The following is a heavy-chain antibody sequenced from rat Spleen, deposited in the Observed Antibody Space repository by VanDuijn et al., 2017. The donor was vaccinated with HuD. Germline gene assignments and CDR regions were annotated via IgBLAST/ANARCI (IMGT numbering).Heavy chain of an antibody. D-gene: IGHD5-1*01. CDR3: ARGGSSYVMDA. V-gene: IGHV5-22*01. J-gene: IGHJ4*01. Sequence: EVQLVESDGGLVQPGRSLKLSCAASGFTFSDYYMAWVRQAPKKGLEWVATITTSGIRTYYADSVKGRFIISRDNLKSSLYLQMNSLQTEDTATYYCARGGSSYVMDAWGQGASVTVSS. CDR2: ITTSGIRT. CDR1: GFTFSDYY.